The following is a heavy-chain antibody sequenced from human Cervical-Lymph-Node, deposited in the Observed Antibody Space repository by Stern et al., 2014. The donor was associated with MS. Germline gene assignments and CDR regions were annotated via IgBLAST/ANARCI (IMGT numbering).Heavy chain of an antibody. CDR2: ITWNSDNR. Sequence: EVQLVESGGGLVQPGRSLRLSCAASGFTFAEFAMHWVRQPPGQGLQWVSGITWNSDNRDYADSVKCRFTISRDNAKNSLYLQMTSLTAEDTALYYCAKGRVFTNDAFDLWGQGTLVTVSS. D-gene: IGHD3-10*01. CDR3: AKGRVFTNDAFDL. V-gene: IGHV3-9*01. CDR1: GFTFAEFA. J-gene: IGHJ3*01.